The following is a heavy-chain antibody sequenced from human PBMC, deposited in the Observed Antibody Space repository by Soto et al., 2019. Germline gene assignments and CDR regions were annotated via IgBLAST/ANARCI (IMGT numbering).Heavy chain of an antibody. CDR3: AKRADYGSGSYDPPDY. Sequence: QVQLVESGGGAVQPGRSLRLSCAASGFTFTNYGMHWVRQAPGKGLEWVSIISYDGNHAYYADFVRGRFTISRDDSKNTLYLQPHSLRAEDTAVYYCAKRADYGSGSYDPPDYWGQGTLVAVSS. V-gene: IGHV3-30*18. J-gene: IGHJ4*02. CDR1: GFTFTNYG. D-gene: IGHD3-10*01. CDR2: ISYDGNHA.